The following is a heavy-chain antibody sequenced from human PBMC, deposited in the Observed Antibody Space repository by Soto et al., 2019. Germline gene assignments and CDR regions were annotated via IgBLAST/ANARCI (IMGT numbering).Heavy chain of an antibody. CDR3: GEQRKEFYGDYSPIWDY. V-gene: IGHV4-39*01. CDR1: GGSISSSSYY. Sequence: SETLSLTCTVSGGSISSSSYYWGWIRQPPGMGLEWIGCINYSGSTYYNPSLKSRVTISVDTSKNQFALKLSSVAAADTAVYYCGEQRKEFYGDYSPIWDYWGQGTLVTVSS. D-gene: IGHD4-17*01. CDR2: INYSGST. J-gene: IGHJ4*02.